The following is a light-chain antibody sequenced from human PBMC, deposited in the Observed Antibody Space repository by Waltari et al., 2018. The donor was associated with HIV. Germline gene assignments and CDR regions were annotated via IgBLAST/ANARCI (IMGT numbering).Light chain of an antibody. CDR1: SNDIGPYNY. CDR2: EVN. J-gene: IGLJ6*01. CDR3: SSYAGSGNLLL. Sequence: QSALTQPPAASGSPGQSVTISCPGTSNDIGPYNYVSWYHQYPDKAPRLLIYEVNKRPAGVPGRFSGSKSGNTASLTVSGLQAEDEADYYCSSYAGSGNLLLFGGGTKVTVL. V-gene: IGLV2-8*01.